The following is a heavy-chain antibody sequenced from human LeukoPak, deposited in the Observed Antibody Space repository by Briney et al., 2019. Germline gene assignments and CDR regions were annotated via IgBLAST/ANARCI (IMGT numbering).Heavy chain of an antibody. V-gene: IGHV3-30-3*01. CDR3: ARDRDIVVVPALDYYYYYGMDV. CDR1: GFTFSSYA. J-gene: IGHJ6*02. CDR2: ISYDGSNK. Sequence: PGGSLRLSCAASGFTFSSYAMHWARQAPGKGLEWVAVISYDGSNKYYADSVKGRFTISRDNSKNTLYLQMNSLRAEDTAVYYCARDRDIVVVPALDYYYYYGMDVWGQGTTVTVSS. D-gene: IGHD2-2*01.